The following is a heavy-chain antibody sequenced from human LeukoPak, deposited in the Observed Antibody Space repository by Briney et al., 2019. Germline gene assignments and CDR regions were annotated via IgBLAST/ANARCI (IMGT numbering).Heavy chain of an antibody. J-gene: IGHJ3*02. Sequence: GGSLRLSCAASGFTFSSYWMSWVRQAPGKGLEWVANIKQDGSEKYYVDSVKGRFTISRDNAKNSLYLQMNSLRAEDTAVYYCARDPSITMVRVRDDAFDIWVQGTMVTVSS. CDR3: ARDPSITMVRVRDDAFDI. D-gene: IGHD3-10*01. CDR1: GFTFSSYW. V-gene: IGHV3-7*01. CDR2: IKQDGSEK.